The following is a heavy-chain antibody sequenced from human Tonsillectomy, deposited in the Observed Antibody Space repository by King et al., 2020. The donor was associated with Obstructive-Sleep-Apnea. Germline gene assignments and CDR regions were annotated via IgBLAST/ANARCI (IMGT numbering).Heavy chain of an antibody. V-gene: IGHV1-69*14. CDR1: GVTFNNSA. J-gene: IGHJ5*01. Sequence: QLVQSGAEVKKPGSSVRVSCKASGVTFNNSAMNWVRQAPGQGLEWMGGVIPILATTHYSQKFQGRVTLTAARSTSTAYMELSSLRSEDTAVYYCATIPYCSSTRCYSVNWFDSWGQGTLVTVSS. CDR2: VIPILATT. CDR3: ATIPYCSSTRCYSVNWFDS. D-gene: IGHD2-2*01.